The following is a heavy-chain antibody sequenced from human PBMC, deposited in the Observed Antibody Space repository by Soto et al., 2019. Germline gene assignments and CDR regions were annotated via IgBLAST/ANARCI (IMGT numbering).Heavy chain of an antibody. Sequence: GASVKVSCKASGGTFSSYAISWVRQAPGQGLEWMGGIIPIFGTANYAQKFQGRVTITADESTSTAYMELSSLRAEDTAVYYCAKTTTGNSGYWGQGTLVTVSS. CDR1: GGTFSSYA. CDR3: AKTTTGNSGY. J-gene: IGHJ4*02. CDR2: IIPIFGTA. V-gene: IGHV1-69*13. D-gene: IGHD1-1*01.